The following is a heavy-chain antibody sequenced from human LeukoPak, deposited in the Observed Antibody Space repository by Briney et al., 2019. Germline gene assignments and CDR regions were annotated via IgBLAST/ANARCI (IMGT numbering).Heavy chain of an antibody. J-gene: IGHJ6*02. V-gene: IGHV3-23*01. Sequence: GGSLRLSCAASGFTFNSYAMSWVRQAPGKGLEWVSGISGSGGSTDYADSVRGRFTISRDNSKNTLFLQMNSLRAEDTAVYYCAKVLNIYHYYGMDVWGQGTTVTVSS. CDR1: GFTFNSYA. CDR3: AKVLNIYHYYGMDV. CDR2: ISGSGGST. D-gene: IGHD2/OR15-2a*01.